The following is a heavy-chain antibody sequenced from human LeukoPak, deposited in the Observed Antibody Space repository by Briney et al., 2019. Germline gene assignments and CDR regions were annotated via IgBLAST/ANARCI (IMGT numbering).Heavy chain of an antibody. CDR1: GFSLTATGMR. CDR2: IDWDDDK. V-gene: IGHV2-70*04. J-gene: IGHJ5*02. Sequence: ESGPALVKPTQTLTLTCTFSGFSLTATGMRVSWIRQPPGKALEWLARIDWDDDKFYSTSLKTRLTISKDTSKNQVVLTMTIMDPVDTATYYCARLQGATIGAKWFDPWGQGTLSPSPQ. CDR3: ARLQGATIGAKWFDP. D-gene: IGHD4/OR15-4a*01.